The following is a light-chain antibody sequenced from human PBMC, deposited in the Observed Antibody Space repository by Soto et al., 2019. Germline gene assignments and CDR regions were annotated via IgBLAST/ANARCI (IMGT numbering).Light chain of an antibody. CDR3: QQYDNWPWT. CDR1: QSVSASY. Sequence: PGERVTLSCRASQSVSASYLTWYQQKPGQAPGLLIYGASTRATGIPARFSGSGSGTDFTLTISSLQPEDFAVYYCQQYDNWPWTFCQGSKV. CDR2: GAS. J-gene: IGKJ1*01. V-gene: IGKV3D-7*01.